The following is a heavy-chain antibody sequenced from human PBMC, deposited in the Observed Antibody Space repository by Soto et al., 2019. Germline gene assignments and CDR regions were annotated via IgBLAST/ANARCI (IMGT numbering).Heavy chain of an antibody. CDR3: ARLSRASFALDV. CDR2: IDPTDSYT. D-gene: IGHD3-16*01. V-gene: IGHV5-10-1*01. J-gene: IGHJ6*02. Sequence: GESLKISCKGSGYNSITDWISWVRQMPGKGLEWMGRIDPTDSYTKYSPSFEGHVTISADKSISTAYLQWSSLKASDSAVYYCARLSRASFALDVWGQGTTVTVSS. CDR1: GYNSITDW.